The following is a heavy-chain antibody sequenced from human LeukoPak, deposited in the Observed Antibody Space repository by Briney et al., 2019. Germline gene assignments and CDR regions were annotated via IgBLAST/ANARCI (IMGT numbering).Heavy chain of an antibody. CDR2: IYYSGST. J-gene: IGHJ4*02. CDR3: ARATGCSSGWYQY. D-gene: IGHD6-19*01. V-gene: IGHV4-59*01. Sequence: SETLSLTXTVSGGSISSYYWSWIRQPPGKGLEWIGYIYYSGSTNYNPSLKSRVTISVDTSKNQFSLKLSSVTAADTAVYYCARATGCSSGWYQYWGQGTLVTVSS. CDR1: GGSISSYY.